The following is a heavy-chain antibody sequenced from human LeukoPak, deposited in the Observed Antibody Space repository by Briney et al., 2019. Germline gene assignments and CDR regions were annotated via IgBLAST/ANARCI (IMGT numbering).Heavy chain of an antibody. V-gene: IGHV3-30*02. CDR2: IGYDGTNK. CDR1: GFTFSNYD. D-gene: IGHD6-13*01. Sequence: TGGSLRLSCAASGFTFSNYDIHWVRQAPGKGLEWVTFIGYDGTNKYYADSVKGRFTISRDNSKNTLYLQMNSLRAEDTAVYYCARGHSYSSSWPNYFDYWGQGTLVTVSS. CDR3: ARGHSYSSSWPNYFDY. J-gene: IGHJ4*02.